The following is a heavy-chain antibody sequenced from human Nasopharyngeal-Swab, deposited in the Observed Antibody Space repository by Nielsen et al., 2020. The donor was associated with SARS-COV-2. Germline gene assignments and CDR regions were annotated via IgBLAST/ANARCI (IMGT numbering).Heavy chain of an antibody. CDR1: GGSFSGYY. CDR2: INHSGST. Sequence: GSLRLSCAVYGGSFSGYYWSWIRQPPGKGLEWIGEINHSGSTNYNPSLKSRVTISVDTSKNQFSLKLSSVTAADTAVNYCARGVTMVRGVIRKAGDYFDYWGQGTLVTVSS. D-gene: IGHD3-10*01. CDR3: ARGVTMVRGVIRKAGDYFDY. J-gene: IGHJ4*02. V-gene: IGHV4-34*01.